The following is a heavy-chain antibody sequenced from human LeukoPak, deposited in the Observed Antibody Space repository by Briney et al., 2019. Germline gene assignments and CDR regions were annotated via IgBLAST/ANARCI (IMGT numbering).Heavy chain of an antibody. CDR2: IYYSGST. D-gene: IGHD6-13*01. CDR1: GGSISSYY. J-gene: IGHJ6*02. Sequence: PSETLSLTCTVSGGSISSYYWSWIRQPPGKGLEWIGYIYYSGSTNYNPSLKSRVTISVDTSKNQFSLKLSSVTAADTAVYYCVSTYSSSWYYYYGMDVWGQGTTVTVSS. V-gene: IGHV4-59*01. CDR3: VSTYSSSWYYYYGMDV.